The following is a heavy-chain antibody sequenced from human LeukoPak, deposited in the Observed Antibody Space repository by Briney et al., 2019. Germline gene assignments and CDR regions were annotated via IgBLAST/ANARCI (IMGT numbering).Heavy chain of an antibody. J-gene: IGHJ6*02. Sequence: GESLKISCKGSGYIFTTYWISWVRQMPGKGLEWMGRLDPSGSYTNYSPSFQGHVTISADKSISTAYLQWSSLKASDTAIYYCARRITGTTAMDVWGQGTTVTVSS. D-gene: IGHD1-20*01. V-gene: IGHV5-10-1*01. CDR2: LDPSGSYT. CDR3: ARRITGTTAMDV. CDR1: GYIFTTYW.